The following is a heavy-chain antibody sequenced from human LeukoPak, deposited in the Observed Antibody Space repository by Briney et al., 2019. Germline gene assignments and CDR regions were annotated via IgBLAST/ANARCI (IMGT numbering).Heavy chain of an antibody. Sequence: SQTLSLTCTVPGGSISSGGYYWSWIRQHPGKGLEWIGYIYYSGSTYYNPSLKSRVTISVDTSKNQFSLKLSSVTAADTAVYYCAREGNTDAFDIWGQGTMVTVSS. CDR1: GGSISSGGYY. V-gene: IGHV4-31*03. J-gene: IGHJ3*02. CDR3: AREGNTDAFDI. CDR2: IYYSGST. D-gene: IGHD4-17*01.